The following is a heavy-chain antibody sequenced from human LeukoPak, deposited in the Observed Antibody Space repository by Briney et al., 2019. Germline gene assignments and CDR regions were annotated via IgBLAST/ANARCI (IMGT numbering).Heavy chain of an antibody. J-gene: IGHJ4*02. CDR1: GFIFSNYA. Sequence: GGSLRLSCAGSGFIFSNYAMSWVRQAPGQGPEWVSTISNSGDATLYADAVKGRFTISRDNSKNTLYLQMYSLRAEDTAIYYCAKAPPYTKYFDYWGQGTLLTVSS. CDR2: ISNSGDAT. V-gene: IGHV3-23*01. D-gene: IGHD1-1*01. CDR3: AKAPPYTKYFDY.